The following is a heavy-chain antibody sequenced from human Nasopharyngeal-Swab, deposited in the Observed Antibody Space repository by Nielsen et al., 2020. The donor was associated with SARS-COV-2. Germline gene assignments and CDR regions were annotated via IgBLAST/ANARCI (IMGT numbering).Heavy chain of an antibody. CDR3: ARDLELLTNYYALDY. CDR2: ISDDNTI. CDR1: GFIFNTYG. Sequence: GESLKISCEASGFIFNTYGMNWVRQAPGKGLEWISYISDDNTIFYADSVKGRFTISRDNAKNSLDLQMNSLRDEETAVYYCARDLELLTNYYALDYWGQGTLVTVSS. D-gene: IGHD3-9*01. J-gene: IGHJ4*02. V-gene: IGHV3-48*02.